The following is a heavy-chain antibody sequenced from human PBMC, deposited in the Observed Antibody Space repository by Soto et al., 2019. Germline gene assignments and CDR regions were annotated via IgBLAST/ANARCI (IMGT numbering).Heavy chain of an antibody. Sequence: VQLVESGGGVVQPGTSLRLSCAASGFSFTTYGMHWVRQAPGKGLEWVAVIWYDGSNKFYADSVKGRFTISRDNSQNTLDLQMNSLRDDDAAVYYCARDSSAAGEDYLGPGALVTVSS. CDR3: ARDSSAAGEDY. D-gene: IGHD6-19*01. J-gene: IGHJ4*02. CDR1: GFSFTTYG. CDR2: IWYDGSNK. V-gene: IGHV3-33*01.